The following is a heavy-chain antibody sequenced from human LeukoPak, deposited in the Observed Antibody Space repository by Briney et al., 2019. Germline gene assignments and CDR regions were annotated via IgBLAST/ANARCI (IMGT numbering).Heavy chain of an antibody. D-gene: IGHD2-21*01. Sequence: PGGSLRLSCAASGFTFNTYAMSWVRQAPGKGLEWVSGVSGSGGNTYYTDSVKGRFTISRDNSKNTLYLEMNSLRAEDTAVYYCARDRCGDICFYELDVLVQRRTVSVSS. CDR3: ARDRCGDICFYELDV. CDR2: VSGSGGNT. CDR1: GFTFNTYA. V-gene: IGHV3-23*01. J-gene: IGHJ6*02.